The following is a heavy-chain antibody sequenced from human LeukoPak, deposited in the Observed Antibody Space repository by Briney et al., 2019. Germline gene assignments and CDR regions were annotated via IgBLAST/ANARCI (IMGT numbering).Heavy chain of an antibody. J-gene: IGHJ6*02. V-gene: IGHV3-7*05. Sequence: PGGSLRLSHAVSGFTHRNYWVSWARQAPGKGLEEVANIKQDGSEEVCVDSLKGRFTISRDNAKNALFLQMNTLRAEDTAVYYCARDPYSSTWSYGMDVWGQGTTVTVSS. CDR1: GFTHRNYW. D-gene: IGHD6-6*01. CDR2: IKQDGSEE. CDR3: ARDPYSSTWSYGMDV.